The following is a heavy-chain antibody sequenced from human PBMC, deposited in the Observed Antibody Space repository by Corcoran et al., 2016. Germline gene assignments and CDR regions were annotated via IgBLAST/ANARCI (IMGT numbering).Heavy chain of an antibody. V-gene: IGHV4-61*01. CDR2: IYYSGST. CDR1: GGSVSSGSYY. CDR3: ASSTIFGVVSNWFDP. D-gene: IGHD3-3*01. J-gene: IGHJ5*02. Sequence: QLQVSGPGLVKPSETLSLTCTVSGGSVSSGSYYWSWIRQPPGKGLEWIGYIYYSGSTNYNPSLKSRVTISVDTSKNQFSLKLSSVTAADTAVYYCASSTIFGVVSNWFDPWGQGTLVTVSS.